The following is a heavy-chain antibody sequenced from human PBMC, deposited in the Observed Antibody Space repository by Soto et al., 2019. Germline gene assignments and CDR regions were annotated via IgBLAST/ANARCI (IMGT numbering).Heavy chain of an antibody. CDR3: ARDRRQIYSDYDSSFYYYFYGMDV. CDR1: GYTFTGNY. Sequence: GASVKVSCKASGYTFTGNYMHWVRQAPGQGLEWMGWINPNSGGTNYAQKFQGRVTMSRDTSISTAYMELSRLRSDDTAVYSCARDRRQIYSDYDSSFYYYFYGMDVWGQGTTVTVSS. V-gene: IGHV1-2*02. J-gene: IGHJ6*02. CDR2: INPNSGGT. D-gene: IGHD5-12*01.